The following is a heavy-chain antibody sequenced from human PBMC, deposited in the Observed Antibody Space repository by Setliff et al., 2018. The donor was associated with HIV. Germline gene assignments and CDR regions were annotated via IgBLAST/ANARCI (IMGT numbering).Heavy chain of an antibody. CDR1: GFTFSSCA. V-gene: IGHV3-7*03. J-gene: IGHJ4*02. D-gene: IGHD1-7*01. CDR3: ARSPYNWNYDTHFDY. CDR2: IKEDGSEK. Sequence: GGSLRLSCAASGFTFSSCAIHWVRQAPGKGLEWVANIKEDGSEKYYVASVKGRFTISRDNTKTSLYLQMNSLRAEDTAVYFCARSPYNWNYDTHFDYWGQGTLVTVS.